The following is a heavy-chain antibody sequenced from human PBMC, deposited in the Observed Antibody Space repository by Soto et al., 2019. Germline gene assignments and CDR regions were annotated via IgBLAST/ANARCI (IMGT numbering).Heavy chain of an antibody. CDR1: GFSLSTSGVG. V-gene: IGHV2-5*02. J-gene: IGHJ4*02. D-gene: IGHD3-10*01. CDR2: IYWDGDK. CDR3: VRLLWFGELT. Sequence: QITLKESGPTLVKPTQTLTLTCTISGFSLSTSGVGVGWIRQPPGKALDWLALIYWDGDKRYSPSLKSRLTSTKDTSKNLVVLTMTSMDPVDTATYYCVRLLWFGELTWGQGTLVTVSS.